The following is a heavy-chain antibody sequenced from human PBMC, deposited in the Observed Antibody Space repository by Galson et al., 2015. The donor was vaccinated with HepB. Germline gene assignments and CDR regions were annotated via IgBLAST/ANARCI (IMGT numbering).Heavy chain of an antibody. V-gene: IGHV3-11*01. CDR1: GFTFSGFY. CDR2: ISSSGDKM. Sequence: SLRLSCAASGFTFSGFYMSWIRQAPGKGLGWVSFISSSGDKMDYADSVQGRFTISRDNAKNSLYLQMNSLRDEDTAVYYCARDRGAVTGDYFDHWGQGTLVTVSS. J-gene: IGHJ4*02. D-gene: IGHD6-19*01. CDR3: ARDRGAVTGDYFDH.